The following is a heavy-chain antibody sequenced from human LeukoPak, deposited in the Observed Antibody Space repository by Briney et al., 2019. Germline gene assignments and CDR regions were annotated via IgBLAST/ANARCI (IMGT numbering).Heavy chain of an antibody. V-gene: IGHV3-23*01. CDR1: GFTFSSYT. CDR3: AKDRAYCTSSTCLDQDF. D-gene: IGHD2-2*01. CDR2: ISGSGDNT. Sequence: GGSLRLSCAASGFTFSSYTMKWVRQAPEKGLEWVSEISGSGDNTYYADSVKGRFTISRDNSKNTLYLQMNSLRDEDTAVYYCAKDRAYCTSSTCLDQDFWGQGTLVTVSS. J-gene: IGHJ4*02.